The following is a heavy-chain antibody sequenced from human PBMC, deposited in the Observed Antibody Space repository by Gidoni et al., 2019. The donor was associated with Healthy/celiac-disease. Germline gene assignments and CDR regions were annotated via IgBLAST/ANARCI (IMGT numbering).Heavy chain of an antibody. CDR3: ARDLERFGELSYAFDI. Sequence: QVQLVQSGAEVKKPGASVKVSCKASGYTFTGYYMHWVRQAPGQGLEWMGWINPNSGGTNYAQKFQGCVTMTRDTSISTAYMELSRLRSDDTAVYYCARDLERFGELSYAFDIWGQGTMVTVSS. CDR1: GYTFTGYY. CDR2: INPNSGGT. V-gene: IGHV1-2*04. J-gene: IGHJ3*02. D-gene: IGHD3-10*01.